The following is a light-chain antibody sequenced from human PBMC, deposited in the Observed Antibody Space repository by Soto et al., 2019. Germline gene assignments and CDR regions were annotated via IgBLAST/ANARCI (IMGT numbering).Light chain of an antibody. CDR1: QSLVHSDENTY. CDR2: MIS. Sequence: IVMTQTPLSSPVTLGQPASISCRSSQSLVHSDENTYLSWLQQRPGQPPRLLIYMISNRFSGVPDRFSGSGAGTDFTLKISRVEAEDVGVYYCMQATQPYTFGQGNKLEIK. CDR3: MQATQPYT. V-gene: IGKV2-24*01. J-gene: IGKJ2*01.